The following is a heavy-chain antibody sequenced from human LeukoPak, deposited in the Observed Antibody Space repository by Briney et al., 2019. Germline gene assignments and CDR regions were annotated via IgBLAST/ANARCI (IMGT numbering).Heavy chain of an antibody. CDR2: ISYDGSNK. CDR3: AREYGGFGELAYFDY. J-gene: IGHJ4*02. V-gene: IGHV3-30-3*01. Sequence: PPGGSLRLSCAASGFTFSSYAMHWVRQAPGKGLEWVAVISYDGSNKYYADSVKGRFTISRDNSKNTLYLQMNSLRAEDTAVYYCAREYGGFGELAYFDYWGQGTLVTVSS. CDR1: GFTFSSYA. D-gene: IGHD3-10*01.